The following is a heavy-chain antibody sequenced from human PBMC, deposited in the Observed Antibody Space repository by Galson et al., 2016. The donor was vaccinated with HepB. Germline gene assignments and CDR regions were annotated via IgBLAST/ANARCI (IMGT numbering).Heavy chain of an antibody. CDR2: IKQDGSEK. J-gene: IGHJ6*02. D-gene: IGHD1-14*01. CDR3: ARGGSHDGPYYYYGMDV. CDR1: GFTFSNYA. V-gene: IGHV3-7*01. Sequence: SLRLSCAASGFTFSNYAMSWVRQAPGKGLEWVANIKQDGSEKYYVDSVKGRFTISRDNAKNSLYMQMNSLRAEDTALYYCARGGSHDGPYYYYGMDVWGQGTTVTVSS.